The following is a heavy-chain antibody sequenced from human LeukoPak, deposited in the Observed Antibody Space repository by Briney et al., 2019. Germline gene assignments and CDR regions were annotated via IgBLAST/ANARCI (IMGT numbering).Heavy chain of an antibody. CDR2: ISERGGST. V-gene: IGHV3-23*01. D-gene: IGHD3-10*01. Sequence: GGSLRLSCAASGFTFSNYWMTWVRQAPGKGLEWVSGISERGGSTNYADSVKGRFIISRDTSKNTVYLQMNSLRVEDTAVYFCAKRSIVIRAVIIIGFHKEAYYFDYWGQGILVTVSS. CDR1: GFTFSNYW. J-gene: IGHJ4*02. CDR3: AKRSIVIRAVIIIGFHKEAYYFDY.